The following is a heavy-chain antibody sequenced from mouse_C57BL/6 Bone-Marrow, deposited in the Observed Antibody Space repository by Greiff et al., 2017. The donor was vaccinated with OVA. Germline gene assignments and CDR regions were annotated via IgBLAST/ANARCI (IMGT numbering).Heavy chain of an antibody. J-gene: IGHJ1*03. D-gene: IGHD1-1*01. Sequence: EVQVVESGGGLVQPKGSLKLSCAASGFTFNTYAMHWVRQAPGKGLEWVAGIRSKSSNYATYYVDSVKDRCTISRDDSQSMLYLQMNNLKTKDTAMYLCVRGSYGSSYGYFDVWGTGTTITVSS. CDR2: IRSKSSNYAT. CDR3: VRGSYGSSYGYFDV. V-gene: IGHV10-3*01. CDR1: GFTFNTYA.